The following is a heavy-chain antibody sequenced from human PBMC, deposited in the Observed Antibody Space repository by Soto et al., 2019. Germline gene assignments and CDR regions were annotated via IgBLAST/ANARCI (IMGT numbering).Heavy chain of an antibody. Sequence: QVQLVQSGAEVKKPGASVKVSCKASGYTFTSYDISWLRQAPGQGLEWMGWISAYNGNTNYAQKLQGRVTMTTDTSTSTAYMELRSLRSDDTAVYYCASEVETYYYGSGCQYSLDYWGQGTLVTVSS. CDR1: GYTFTSYD. CDR2: ISAYNGNT. V-gene: IGHV1-18*01. CDR3: ASEVETYYYGSGCQYSLDY. D-gene: IGHD3-10*01. J-gene: IGHJ4*02.